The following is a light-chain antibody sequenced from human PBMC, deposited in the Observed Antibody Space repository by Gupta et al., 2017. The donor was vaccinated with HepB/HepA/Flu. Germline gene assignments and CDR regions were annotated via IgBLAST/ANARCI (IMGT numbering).Light chain of an antibody. Sequence: DIQLTQSPSTLSASVGDRVAITCRASQNIDVFLAWYQQKPGKAPNILIYKASTLQSGVPSRFSGSGSGTEFTLTINNIQSDDFATYYCQHYARYWFSFGQGTKLEIK. CDR2: KAS. CDR3: QHYARYWFS. V-gene: IGKV1-5*03. J-gene: IGKJ2*03. CDR1: QNIDVF.